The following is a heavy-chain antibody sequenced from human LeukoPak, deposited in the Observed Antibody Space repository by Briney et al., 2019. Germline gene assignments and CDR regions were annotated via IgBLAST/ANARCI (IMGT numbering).Heavy chain of an antibody. D-gene: IGHD5-18*01. CDR2: ISVYNGNT. CDR3: GRSGYRYSYDFDYYMDG. V-gene: IGHV1-18*01. Sequence: ASVNVSCKASGYSFTSHGISWVRQVPGQGLEWMGRISVYNGNTNYAERVQGRVTMTADTSTSTAYMELRSLTSDDTAAYYCGRSGYRYSYDFDYYMDGWGKGTTITVS. J-gene: IGHJ6*03. CDR1: GYSFTSHG.